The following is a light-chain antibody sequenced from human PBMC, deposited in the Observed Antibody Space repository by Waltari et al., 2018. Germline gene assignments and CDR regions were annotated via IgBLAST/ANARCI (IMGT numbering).Light chain of an antibody. CDR3: QQYNRWPPIT. CDR1: QSVTSN. Sequence: EIVMTQSPATLSVSPGERATLSCRASQSVTSNLAWYQQKPGQAPRLLIYEASTRGTGISARFSGSGSGTEFTLTISSLQSEDFAVYYCQQYNRWPPITFGQGTRLEIK. J-gene: IGKJ5*01. V-gene: IGKV3-15*01. CDR2: EAS.